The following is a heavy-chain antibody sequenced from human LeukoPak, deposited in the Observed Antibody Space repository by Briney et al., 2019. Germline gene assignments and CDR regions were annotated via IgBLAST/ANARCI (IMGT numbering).Heavy chain of an antibody. V-gene: IGHV4-34*01. D-gene: IGHD6-13*01. CDR3: ARGRKRWKSSRFDY. CDR1: GGSFSGYY. CDR2: INHSGST. Sequence: SETLSLTCAVYGGSFSGYYWSWIRQPPGKGLEWIGEINHSGSTNYNPSLKSRVTISVDTSKNQFSLKLSSVTAADTAVYYCARGRKRWKSSRFDYWGQGTLVTVSS. J-gene: IGHJ4*02.